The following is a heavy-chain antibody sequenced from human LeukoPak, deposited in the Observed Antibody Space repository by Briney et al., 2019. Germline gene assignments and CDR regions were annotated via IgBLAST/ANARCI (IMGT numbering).Heavy chain of an antibody. D-gene: IGHD2-15*01. Sequence: GGSLRLSCAASGFTFSSYWMSWVRQAPGKGLEWVANIKQDGSEKYYVDSVKGRFTISRDNAKNSLYLQMSSLRAEDTALYYCAKDLFGSGRDAFDIWGQGTMVTVSS. CDR1: GFTFSSYW. V-gene: IGHV3-7*03. CDR2: IKQDGSEK. CDR3: AKDLFGSGRDAFDI. J-gene: IGHJ3*02.